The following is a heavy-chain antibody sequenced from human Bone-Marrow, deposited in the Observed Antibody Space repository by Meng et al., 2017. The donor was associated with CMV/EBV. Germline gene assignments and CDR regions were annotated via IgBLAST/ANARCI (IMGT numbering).Heavy chain of an antibody. Sequence: ASVKVSCKASGYTFTGYYMHWVRQAPGQGLEWMGWINTNSGGTNYEQKFQGRVTMTSDTYISTAYMELSRLRSDDTAVYYCARGLRYSSPYNRFDPWGQGTLVTVSS. J-gene: IGHJ5*02. D-gene: IGHD6-6*01. CDR3: ARGLRYSSPYNRFDP. V-gene: IGHV1-2*02. CDR2: INTNSGGT. CDR1: GYTFTGYY.